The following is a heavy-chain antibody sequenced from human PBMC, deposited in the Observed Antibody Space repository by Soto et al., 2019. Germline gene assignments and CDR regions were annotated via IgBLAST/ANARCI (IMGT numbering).Heavy chain of an antibody. V-gene: IGHV2-5*01. J-gene: IGHJ5*02. Sequence: QITLKESGPTLVKPTQTLTLTCTFSGFSLTTAGAGVGWIRQPPGKALEWLAPIYWNDDTRYSPSLKSRLTIIKDTSKNQVVLRVTNMDPVDTATYYCAHRGYGNYPRDNWFDPWGQGILVIVSS. CDR1: GFSLTTAGAG. D-gene: IGHD4-17*01. CDR2: IYWNDDT. CDR3: AHRGYGNYPRDNWFDP.